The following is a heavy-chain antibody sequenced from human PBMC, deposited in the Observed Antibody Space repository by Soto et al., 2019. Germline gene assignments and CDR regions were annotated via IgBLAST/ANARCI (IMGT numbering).Heavy chain of an antibody. CDR1: GFTFSSYA. V-gene: IGHV3-30-3*01. CDR3: ARGIRIAVAGNHFDY. Sequence: VWSLRLSCAASGFTFSSYAMHWVRQAPGKGLEWVAVISYDGSNKYYADSVKGRFTISRDNSKNTLYLQMNSLRAEDTAVYYCARGIRIAVAGNHFDYWGQGTLVTVSS. D-gene: IGHD6-19*01. CDR2: ISYDGSNK. J-gene: IGHJ4*02.